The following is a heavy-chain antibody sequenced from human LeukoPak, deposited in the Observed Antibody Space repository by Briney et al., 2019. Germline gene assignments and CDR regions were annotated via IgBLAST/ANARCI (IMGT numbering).Heavy chain of an antibody. D-gene: IGHD5-12*01. CDR3: ARDKAFSYEDY. J-gene: IGHJ4*02. CDR1: GFTFSTYW. V-gene: IGHV3-7*01. CDR2: IKQDGSER. Sequence: GGSLRLSCAASGFTFSTYWMSWVRQAPGTGLEWVANIKQDGSERYYVDSVEGRFTISRDNAKNSLYLQMNSLRAEDTAVYYCARDKAFSYEDYWGQETLVTVSS.